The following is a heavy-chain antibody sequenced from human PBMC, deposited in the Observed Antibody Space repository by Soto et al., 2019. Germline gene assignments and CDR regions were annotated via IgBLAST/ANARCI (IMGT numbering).Heavy chain of an antibody. D-gene: IGHD4-4*01. CDR1: GFTFSSYA. CDR3: AKDNYDLLDYYYYMDV. Sequence: GGSLRLSCAASGFTFSSYAMSWVRQAPGKGLEWVSAISGSGGSTYYADSVKGRFTISRDNSKNTLYLQMNSLRAEDTAVYYCAKDNYDLLDYYYYMDVWGKGTTVTVSS. V-gene: IGHV3-23*01. J-gene: IGHJ6*03. CDR2: ISGSGGST.